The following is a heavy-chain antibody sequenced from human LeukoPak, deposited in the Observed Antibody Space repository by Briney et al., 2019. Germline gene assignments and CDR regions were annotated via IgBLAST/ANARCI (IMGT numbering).Heavy chain of an antibody. J-gene: IGHJ4*02. CDR1: GFTFNTYS. V-gene: IGHV3-48*04. D-gene: IGHD4-17*01. CDR2: ISFSSRTI. Sequence: GGSLRLSCAASGFTFNTYSMNWVRQAPGKGLEWISYISFSSRTIYYADSVKGRFTISRDNSKNSLYLQMNSLRTEDTALYYCATTVTTYFDYWGQGILVTVSS. CDR3: ATTVTTYFDY.